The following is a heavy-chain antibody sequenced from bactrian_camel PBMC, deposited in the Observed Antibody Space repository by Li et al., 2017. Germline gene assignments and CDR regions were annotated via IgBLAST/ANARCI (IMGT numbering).Heavy chain of an antibody. J-gene: IGHJ4*01. V-gene: IGHV3S26*01. D-gene: IGHD1*01. CDR2: LWIGGAQT. CDR3: AAARSWSLPLRPTEFEY. CDR1: GITYSSVC. Sequence: HVQLVESGGGSVQAGESLRLSCAASGITYSSVCMGWFRQAPGKEREGVAVLWIGGAQTTYADSVKGRFIITRDKARDLVYLQMNGLQPEDTGVYYCAAARSWSLPLRPTEFEYWGQGTQVTVS.